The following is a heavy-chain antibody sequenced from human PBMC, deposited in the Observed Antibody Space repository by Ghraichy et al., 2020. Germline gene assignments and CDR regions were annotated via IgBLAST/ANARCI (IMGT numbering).Heavy chain of an antibody. V-gene: IGHV4-34*01. CDR3: ARGSTLNNWFDP. CDR1: DESFSYYY. J-gene: IGHJ5*02. CDR2: INHTGYT. Sequence: ESLNISCAVYDESFSYYYWTWIRQPPGKGLEWIGEINHTGYTKYTPSLKSRVTISVDTSKNQFSLKLSSVTAADTAVYFCARGSTLNNWFDPWGQGTLVTVSS.